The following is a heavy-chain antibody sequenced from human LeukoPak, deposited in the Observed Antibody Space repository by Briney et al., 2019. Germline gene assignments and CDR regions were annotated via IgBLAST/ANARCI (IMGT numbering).Heavy chain of an antibody. CDR1: GYTLTELS. J-gene: IGHJ4*02. V-gene: IGHV1-24*01. D-gene: IGHD6-13*01. CDR3: AMGAAAGNSDY. CDR2: FDPEDGET. Sequence: ASVNVSCKVSGYTLTELSMHWVRQAPGKGLEWMGGFDPEDGETIYAQKFQGRVTVTEDTSTDTAYMELSSLRSEDTAVYYCAMGAAAGNSDYWGQGTLVTVSS.